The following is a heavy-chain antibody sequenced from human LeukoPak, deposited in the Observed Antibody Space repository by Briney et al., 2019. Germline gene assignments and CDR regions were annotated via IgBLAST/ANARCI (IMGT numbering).Heavy chain of an antibody. Sequence: GGSLRLSCSASGFSFGDYSMHWVRQAPGKGLEWVSVLNRNGGAIKYADSVKGRFIISRDNSKNPLYLQMNSLRTEDTALYYCTKEHSSGWPTIDYWGQGTLVTVSS. CDR2: LNRNGGAI. CDR3: TKEHSSGWPTIDY. V-gene: IGHV3-43*01. CDR1: GFSFGDYS. D-gene: IGHD6-19*01. J-gene: IGHJ4*02.